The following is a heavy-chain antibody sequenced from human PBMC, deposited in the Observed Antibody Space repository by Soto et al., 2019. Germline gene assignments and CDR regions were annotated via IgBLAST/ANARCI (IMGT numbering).Heavy chain of an antibody. D-gene: IGHD2-21*02. Sequence: VGPLRLSCGASGLTFSGHWMTWVRQTPGEGLQWVAAIKPDGSETFYVDSVKGRFTISRDNARNSLFLQMDSLRAEDTAVYYCTSRPSGMTYHAVFDFWGQGTLVTVSS. CDR2: IKPDGSET. CDR3: TSRPSGMTYHAVFDF. J-gene: IGHJ4*02. V-gene: IGHV3-7*03. CDR1: GLTFSGHW.